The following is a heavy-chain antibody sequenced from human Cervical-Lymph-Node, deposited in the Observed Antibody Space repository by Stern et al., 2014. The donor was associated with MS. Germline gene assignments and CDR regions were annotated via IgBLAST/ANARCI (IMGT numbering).Heavy chain of an antibody. CDR3: VRDRLSGGCCLQL. V-gene: IGHV3-11*01. CDR1: GFTFSDYY. Sequence: VQLVESGGGLGKPGGSLRLSCATSGFTFSDYYMNWIRQAPGQGLDWISYISGSGDTITYIESVKGRFNISRDHVTNTMYLELNSLRAEDTAIYYCVRDRLSGGCCLQLWGQGTLVTVSS. CDR2: ISGSGDTI. D-gene: IGHD2-15*01. J-gene: IGHJ1*01.